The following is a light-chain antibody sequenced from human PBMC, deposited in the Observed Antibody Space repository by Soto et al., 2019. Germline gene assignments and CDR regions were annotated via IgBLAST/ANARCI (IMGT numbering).Light chain of an antibody. CDR2: LGS. J-gene: IGKJ1*01. V-gene: IGKV2-28*01. CDR1: QSLLHSKGYNY. CDR3: MRALQCPWT. Sequence: DIVMTQSPLSLPVTPGEPASISCRSSQSLLHSKGYNYLDWYLQKPGQSPQVLIFLGSNRASGVPDRFSVSGAGTVLTLKISIVGAEYVGGYYGMRALQCPWTLGQGTKGEIK.